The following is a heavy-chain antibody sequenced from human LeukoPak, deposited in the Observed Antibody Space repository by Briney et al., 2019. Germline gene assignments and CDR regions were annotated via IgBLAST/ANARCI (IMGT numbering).Heavy chain of an antibody. V-gene: IGHV3-15*01. CDR2: IKSKTDGGTT. Sequence: GGSLRLSCAASGFTFSNAWMSWVRQAPGKGLEWVGRIKSKTDGGTTDYAAPVKGRFTSSRDDSKNTLYLQMNSLKTEDTAVYYCTSSYGDSAPLWYWGQGTLVTVSS. CDR1: GFTFSNAW. D-gene: IGHD5-18*01. J-gene: IGHJ4*02. CDR3: TSSYGDSAPLWY.